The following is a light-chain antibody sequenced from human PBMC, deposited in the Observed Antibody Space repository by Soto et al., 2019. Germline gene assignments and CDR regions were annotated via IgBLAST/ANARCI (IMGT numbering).Light chain of an antibody. Sequence: EIVLTQSPATLSLSPGDRATLSCRAIQSVDRYLAWYQEKPGQAPRLLIYDTSDRATGIPDRFSGSGSGTDFTLTVSSLEPEDFAVYYCQQRSNWPLSITFGQGTRLEIK. J-gene: IGKJ5*01. CDR2: DTS. CDR3: QQRSNWPLSIT. V-gene: IGKV3-11*01. CDR1: QSVDRY.